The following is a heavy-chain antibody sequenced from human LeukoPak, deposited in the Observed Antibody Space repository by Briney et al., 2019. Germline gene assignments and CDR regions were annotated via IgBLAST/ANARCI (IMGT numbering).Heavy chain of an antibody. CDR3: ARDRWELPFDY. V-gene: IGHV1-18*01. D-gene: IGHD1-26*01. CDR1: GYTFTSYG. CDR2: ISAYSGNT. J-gene: IGHJ4*02. Sequence: GASVKVFCKASGYTFTSYGISWVRQAPGQGLEWMGWISAYSGNTNYAQKLQGRVTMTTDTSTSTAYMELRSLRSDDTAVYYCARDRWELPFDYWGQGTLVTVSS.